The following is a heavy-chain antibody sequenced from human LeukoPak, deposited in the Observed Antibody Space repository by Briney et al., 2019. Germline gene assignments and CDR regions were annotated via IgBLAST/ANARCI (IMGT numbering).Heavy chain of an antibody. J-gene: IGHJ3*02. CDR3: AREAAPIGGNAFDI. V-gene: IGHV4-59*12. D-gene: IGHD3-10*01. CDR1: GGSISGYY. Sequence: PSETLSLTCTVSGGSISGYYWSWIRQSPGKGLESIGFIYYTGSTNYNPSLNSRVTISLDTSKNQFSLKLSSVTAADTAVYYCAREAAPIGGNAFDIWGQGTMVTVSS. CDR2: IYYTGST.